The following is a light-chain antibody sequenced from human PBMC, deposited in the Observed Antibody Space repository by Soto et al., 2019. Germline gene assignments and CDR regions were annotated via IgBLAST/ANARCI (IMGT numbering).Light chain of an antibody. CDR3: QSYDSSLSAVV. J-gene: IGLJ2*01. CDR1: SSNIGAGYD. CDR2: GTI. Sequence: QSVLTQPPSVSGAPGQRVTISCTGSSSNIGAGYDAHWYQQLPGRAPKLLIYGTINRPSGVPDRFSGSKSGTSASLAITGLQTEDEADYYCQSYDSSLSAVVFGGGTKPPS. V-gene: IGLV1-40*01.